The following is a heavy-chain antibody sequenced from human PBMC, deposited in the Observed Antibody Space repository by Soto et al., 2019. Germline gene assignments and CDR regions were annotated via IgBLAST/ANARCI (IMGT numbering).Heavy chain of an antibody. V-gene: IGHV1-18*01. Sequence: VSVKVSCKASGYTFTSYGISWVRQAPGQGLEWMGWISAYNGNTNYAQKLQGRVTMTTDTSTSTAYMELRSLRSDDTAVYYCARDRGILTGTFLGYWGQGTLVTVSS. D-gene: IGHD1-7*01. CDR1: GYTFTSYG. CDR3: ARDRGILTGTFLGY. J-gene: IGHJ4*02. CDR2: ISAYNGNT.